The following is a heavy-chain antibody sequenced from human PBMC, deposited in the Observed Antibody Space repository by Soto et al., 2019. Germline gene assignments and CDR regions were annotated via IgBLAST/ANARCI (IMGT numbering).Heavy chain of an antibody. D-gene: IGHD3-10*01. J-gene: IGHJ4*02. V-gene: IGHV3-11*01. CDR2: ISNTGISM. CDR1: GFTFSDFY. Sequence: WGSLRLSCSASGFTFSDFYMSWIRQAPGQGLEWVSYISNTGISMYYGDSVKGRFTISRDNPKNLLYLQMNSLRAEDTAIYYCARCLYGSGSYYFEQWGQGTLVTVSS. CDR3: ARCLYGSGSYYFEQ.